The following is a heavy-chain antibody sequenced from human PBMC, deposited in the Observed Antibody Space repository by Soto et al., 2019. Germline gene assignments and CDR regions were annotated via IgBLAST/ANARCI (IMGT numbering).Heavy chain of an antibody. J-gene: IGHJ4*02. CDR2: IFKDGSNE. Sequence: QVQLVESGGGVVQPGSSLRLSCAASGFTFSIHTMHWVRQAPGKGLEWVAVIFKDGSNENYADSVKGRFTVSRDNSKSTLYLQMNSLRSEDTAVYYCARDMAAAADHFDYWGQGTLVTVSS. D-gene: IGHD6-13*01. CDR3: ARDMAAAADHFDY. CDR1: GFTFSIHT. V-gene: IGHV3-30-3*01.